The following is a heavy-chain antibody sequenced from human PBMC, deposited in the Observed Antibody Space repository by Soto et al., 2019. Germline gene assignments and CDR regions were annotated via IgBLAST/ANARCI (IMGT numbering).Heavy chain of an antibody. D-gene: IGHD1-26*01. CDR2: IRNSGGFT. CDR3: AKDYFETKGPYFFDY. J-gene: IGHJ4*02. Sequence: VQLLESGGGLVQPGGSLRLSCEASGFTFNNYAMNWVRQAPGKGLEWVSAIRNSGGFTYYAVSVKGRLTISRYNAKNTLYLHKNSLRAEDTALYYCAKDYFETKGPYFFDYWGQGTLVTVSS. V-gene: IGHV3-23*01. CDR1: GFTFNNYA.